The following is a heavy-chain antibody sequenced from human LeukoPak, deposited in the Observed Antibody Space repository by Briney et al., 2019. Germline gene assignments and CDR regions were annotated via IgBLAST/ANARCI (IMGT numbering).Heavy chain of an antibody. CDR2: IYYSGST. J-gene: IGHJ4*02. D-gene: IGHD3-10*01. CDR1: GGSISSYY. V-gene: IGHV4-59*12. CDR3: ARDLVTMVRGVITFDY. Sequence: PSETLSLTCTVSGGSISSYYWSWIRQPPGKGLEWIGYIYYSGSTNYNPSLKSRVTISVDTSKNQFSLKLSSVTAADTAVYYCARDLVTMVRGVITFDYWGQGTLVTVSS.